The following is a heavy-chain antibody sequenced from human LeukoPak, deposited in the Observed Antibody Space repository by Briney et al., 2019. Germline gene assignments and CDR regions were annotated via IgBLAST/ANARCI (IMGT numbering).Heavy chain of an antibody. J-gene: IGHJ4*02. V-gene: IGHV4-39*07. D-gene: IGHD6-19*01. CDR3: ARGVAGYLGY. Sequence: SETLSLTCTVSGGSISSSSYYWGWIRQPPGKGLEWIGEINHSGSTNYNPSLKSRVTISVDTSKNQFSLKLSSVTAADTAVYYCARGVAGYLGYWGQGTLVTVSS. CDR2: INHSGST. CDR1: GGSISSSSYY.